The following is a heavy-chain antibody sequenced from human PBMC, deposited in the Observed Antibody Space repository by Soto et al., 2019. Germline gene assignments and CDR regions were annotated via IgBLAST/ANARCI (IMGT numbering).Heavy chain of an antibody. CDR3: AKLKLVAGRNRFDP. D-gene: IGHD6-19*01. CDR1: GFDFSRYG. Sequence: QVQLVESGGGVVQPGRSLRLSCEASGFDFSRYGMHWVRQAPGKGLEWVSVILYDGSTKYYADSVKGRFTVSRDNSRNTLYLQMNSLRDEDTAVYYCAKLKLVAGRNRFDPWAQGTLVTVSS. V-gene: IGHV3-33*03. J-gene: IGHJ5*02. CDR2: ILYDGSTK.